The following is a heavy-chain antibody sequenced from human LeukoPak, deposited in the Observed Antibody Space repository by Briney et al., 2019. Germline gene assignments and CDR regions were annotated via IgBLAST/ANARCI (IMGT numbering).Heavy chain of an antibody. CDR1: GGSISSYY. Sequence: SETLSLTCTVSGGSISSYYWSWIRQPPGKGLEWIGYIYYSGSTNSTPSLKSPVTISVDTSKDQFSLKLSSVTAADTAVYYCARVMAPHSSGWYAPSWHAYYFDYWGQGTLVTVSS. CDR3: ARVMAPHSSGWYAPSWHAYYFDY. D-gene: IGHD6-19*01. CDR2: IYYSGST. V-gene: IGHV4-59*01. J-gene: IGHJ4*02.